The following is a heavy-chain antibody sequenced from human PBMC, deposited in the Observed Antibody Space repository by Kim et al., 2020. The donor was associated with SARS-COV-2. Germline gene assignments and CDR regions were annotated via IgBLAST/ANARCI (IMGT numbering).Heavy chain of an antibody. J-gene: IGHJ4*02. D-gene: IGHD5-12*01. V-gene: IGHV4-31*02. Sequence: STPPPRSRVTKSVDTSKNQCSLKLSSVTAADTAVYYCARVPMGTTLIDYWGQGTLVTVSS. CDR3: ARVPMGTTLIDY.